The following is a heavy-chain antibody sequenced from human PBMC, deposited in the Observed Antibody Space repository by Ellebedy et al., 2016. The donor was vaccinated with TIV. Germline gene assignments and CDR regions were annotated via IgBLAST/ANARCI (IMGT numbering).Heavy chain of an antibody. V-gene: IGHV1-69*04. J-gene: IGHJ5*02. CDR2: IIPILGIA. D-gene: IGHD4-17*01. CDR3: ARDLQDHDYGDDTGFGWFDP. Sequence: ASVKVSCKASGGTFSRYGISWVRQAPGQGLEWMGRIIPILGIANYAQKFQGRVTITAEKSTRTAYMELHSLRSEDTAVYYSARDLQDHDYGDDTGFGWFDPWGQGTLVTVSS. CDR1: GGTFSRYG.